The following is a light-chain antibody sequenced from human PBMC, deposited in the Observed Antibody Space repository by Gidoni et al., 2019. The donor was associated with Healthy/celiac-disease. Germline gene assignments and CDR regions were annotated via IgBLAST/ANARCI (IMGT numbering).Light chain of an antibody. CDR1: QSVLYSSNNTNY. CDR2: WAA. V-gene: IGKV4-1*01. CDR3: QQYYSTAFT. Sequence: DIVMTQSPDSLAVSLGERATINCKSSQSVLYSSNNTNYLAWYQQKPGQPPKLLIYWAATRESGVPDRFSGSGYGTDFTLTISSLQAEGVAVYYCQQYYSTAFTFGQGTRLEIK. J-gene: IGKJ5*01.